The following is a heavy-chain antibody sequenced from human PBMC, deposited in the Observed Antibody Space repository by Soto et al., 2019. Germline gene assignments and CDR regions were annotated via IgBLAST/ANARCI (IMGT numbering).Heavy chain of an antibody. J-gene: IGHJ4*02. Sequence: EVQLVESGGGLVKPGGSLRLSCAASRFTFSSYSMNWVRQGPGKGLEWVSSISSSRSYIYYADSVKGRFTISRDNAKNSLYVQMNSLRAEDTAVYYCARGDDSSGYSFDYWGQGTLVTVSS. D-gene: IGHD3-22*01. CDR3: ARGDDSSGYSFDY. V-gene: IGHV3-21*01. CDR1: RFTFSSYS. CDR2: ISSSRSYI.